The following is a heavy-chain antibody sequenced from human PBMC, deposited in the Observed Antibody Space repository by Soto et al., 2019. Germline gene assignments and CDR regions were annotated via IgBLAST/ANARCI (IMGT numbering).Heavy chain of an antibody. CDR2: ISTTGNYI. Sequence: GGSLRLSCAASGFTFRSYSMNWVRQAPGKGLEWVSSISTTGNYIYYPDSVKGRFTISRDNAKNSLYLEMNSLRADDTAVYYCARHAVLGGRDYYYGMDVWGQGTTVTVSS. D-gene: IGHD2-8*02. J-gene: IGHJ6*02. V-gene: IGHV3-21*01. CDR1: GFTFRSYS. CDR3: ARHAVLGGRDYYYGMDV.